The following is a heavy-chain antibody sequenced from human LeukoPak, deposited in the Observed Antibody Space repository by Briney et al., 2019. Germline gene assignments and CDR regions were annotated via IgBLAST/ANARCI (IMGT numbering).Heavy chain of an antibody. CDR1: GFTFSSYH. CDR3: ARETLYSYGQAPYYYYYMDV. CDR2: ITSSSSYI. V-gene: IGHV3-21*01. Sequence: PGGSLRLSCAASGFTFSSYHMNWVRQAPGKGLEWVSSITSSSSYIYYADSVKGRFTISRDNAKNSLYLQMNSLRAEDTAVYYCARETLYSYGQAPYYYYYMDVWGKGTTVTVSS. J-gene: IGHJ6*03. D-gene: IGHD5-18*01.